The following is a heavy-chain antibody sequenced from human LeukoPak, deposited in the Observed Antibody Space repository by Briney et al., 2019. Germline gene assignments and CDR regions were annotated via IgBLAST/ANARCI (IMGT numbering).Heavy chain of an antibody. D-gene: IGHD6-6*01. CDR3: ARDRGALVDY. J-gene: IGHJ4*02. Sequence: SETLSLTCTVSGGSISSYYWSWIRQPPGKGLEWIGYIYYSGSTNYNPSLKSRVTISVDTPKNQFSLKLSSVTAADTAVYYCARDRGALVDYWGQGTLVTVSS. CDR1: GGSISSYY. V-gene: IGHV4-59*01. CDR2: IYYSGST.